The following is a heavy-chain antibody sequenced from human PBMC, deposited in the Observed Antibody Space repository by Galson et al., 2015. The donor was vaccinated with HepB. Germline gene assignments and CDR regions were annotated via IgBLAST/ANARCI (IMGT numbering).Heavy chain of an antibody. D-gene: IGHD3-10*01. CDR2: IYSSGST. J-gene: IGHJ4*02. V-gene: IGHV4-61*02. Sequence: TVSGGSISSRSYYWSWIRQPAGKGLEWIGRIYSSGSTNYNPSLESRVTISVDTPKNQFSLKLRSVTAADTAVYYCATDQTSYGTTFFDYWGQGTLVIVSS. CDR1: GGSISSRSYY. CDR3: ATDQTSYGTTFFDY.